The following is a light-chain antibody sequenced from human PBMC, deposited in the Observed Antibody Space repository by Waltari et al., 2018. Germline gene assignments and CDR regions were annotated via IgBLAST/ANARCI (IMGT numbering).Light chain of an antibody. CDR2: DAS. CDR3: QQYDNLVFT. Sequence: DLQMTQSPSSLSASVGDRVTTTCQASQDISNYLKWYQQKPGKAPKLLIYDASNLETGVPSSFSGSESGRDFTVTISSLQPEDIATYYCQQYDNLVFTFGPGTKVDIK. V-gene: IGKV1-33*01. J-gene: IGKJ3*01. CDR1: QDISNY.